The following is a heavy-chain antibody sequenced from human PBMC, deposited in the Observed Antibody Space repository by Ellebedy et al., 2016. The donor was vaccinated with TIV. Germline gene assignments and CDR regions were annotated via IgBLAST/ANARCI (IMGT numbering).Heavy chain of an antibody. CDR3: ARGVLSGY. CDR1: GFTVSNNY. V-gene: IGHV3-53*01. J-gene: IGHJ4*02. D-gene: IGHD2/OR15-2a*01. Sequence: GESLKISCAASGFTVSNNYISWVRQAPGKGLEWVSVIYSGGSTYYADSVKGRFTISRDNSKNTVYLQMNILRAEDTAVYYCARGVLSGYWGQGTLVTVSS. CDR2: IYSGGST.